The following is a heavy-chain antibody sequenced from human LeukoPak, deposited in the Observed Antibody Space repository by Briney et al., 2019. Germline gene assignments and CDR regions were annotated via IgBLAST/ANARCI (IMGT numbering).Heavy chain of an antibody. J-gene: IGHJ6*02. V-gene: IGHV3-74*01. CDR1: GFTFSSYW. CDR3: VRGGFGHAMDV. Sequence: PGGPLRLSCAASGFTFSSYWMHWVRQAPGKGLVWVSVINNDGSGTNYADSVKGRSTISRDNAKNTLYLQMTSLGAEDTAVYYCVRGGFGHAMDVWGQGTTVTVSS. D-gene: IGHD3-10*01. CDR2: INNDGSGT.